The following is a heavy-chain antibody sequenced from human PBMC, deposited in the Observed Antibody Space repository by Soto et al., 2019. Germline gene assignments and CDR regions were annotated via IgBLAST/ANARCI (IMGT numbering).Heavy chain of an antibody. V-gene: IGHV1-2*02. J-gene: IGHJ4*02. CDR1: GYTFINYY. CDR2: VTPRSGDT. D-gene: IGHD2-21*02. CDR3: ARQLAYCGGDCYTEPIEY. Sequence: ASVKVSCRASGYTFINYYIHWVRQAPGQGLAWMEWVTPRSGDTNYAQKFQGRVTMTSDTSISTAYMELSRLRSDDTAVYYCARQLAYCGGDCYTEPIEYWDQGTLVTVSS.